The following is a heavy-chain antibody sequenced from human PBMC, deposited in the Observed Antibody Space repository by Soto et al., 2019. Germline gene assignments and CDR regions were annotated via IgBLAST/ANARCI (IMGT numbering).Heavy chain of an antibody. J-gene: IGHJ4*02. V-gene: IGHV3-30*03. D-gene: IGHD1-26*01. CDR3: ARQESGTDY. CDR1: GFTFSTYG. Sequence: GGSLRLSCAAAGFTFSTYGMNWVRQAPGKGPEWVAIISSDGSETHYADSVKGRFTISRDNSRSTLYLQMNSLIVEDTAVYYCARQESGTDYWGQGTLVTVSS. CDR2: ISSDGSET.